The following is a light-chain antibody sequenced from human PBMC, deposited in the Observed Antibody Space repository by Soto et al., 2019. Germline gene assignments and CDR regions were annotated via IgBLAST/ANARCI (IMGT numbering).Light chain of an antibody. CDR2: DVS. V-gene: IGLV2-14*01. Sequence: QSALTQPASVSGSPGQSITISCTGTSSDFGGYTYVSWYQQHPGKAPKLIIYDVSNRPSGVSYRFSGSESGNTASLTISGLQAEDEADYYCSSYATSSTLDVVFGGGPKLTVL. CDR1: SSDFGGYTY. CDR3: SSYATSSTLDVV. J-gene: IGLJ2*01.